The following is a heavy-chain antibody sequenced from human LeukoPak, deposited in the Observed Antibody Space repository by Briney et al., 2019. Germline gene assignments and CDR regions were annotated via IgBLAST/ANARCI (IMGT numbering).Heavy chain of an antibody. J-gene: IGHJ3*02. V-gene: IGHV3-23*01. CDR1: GFTFSTFA. CDR2: ISGSADMT. Sequence: GGSLRLSCAASGFTFSTFAMSWVRQAPGKGLEWVSGISGSADMTHYTDSVKGRFSISRDNSKNTLYLQMNSLRADDTAVYYCAKRLWESKGLDPFDIWGQGTMVTVSS. CDR3: AKRLWESKGLDPFDI. D-gene: IGHD4/OR15-4a*01.